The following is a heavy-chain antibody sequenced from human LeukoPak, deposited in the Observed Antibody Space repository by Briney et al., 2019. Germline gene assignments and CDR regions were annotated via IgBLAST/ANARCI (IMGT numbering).Heavy chain of an antibody. CDR3: ARHSRLNLVLRSGWSDFDY. CDR2: INHSGST. CDR1: GGFFSGYY. Sequence: SETLSLTCAVYGGFFSGYYWSWIRQPPGKGLEWIGEINHSGSTNYNPSLKSRVTISVDTSKNQFSLKLSSVTAADTAVYYCARHSRLNLVLRSGWSDFDYWGQGTLVTVSS. V-gene: IGHV4-34*01. J-gene: IGHJ4*02. D-gene: IGHD6-19*01.